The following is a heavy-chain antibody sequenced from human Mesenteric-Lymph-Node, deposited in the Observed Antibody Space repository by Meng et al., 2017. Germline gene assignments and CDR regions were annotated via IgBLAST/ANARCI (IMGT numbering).Heavy chain of an antibody. CDR3: SRVRFAWHVGATIVGD. V-gene: IGHV1-18*01. D-gene: IGHD1-26*01. Sequence: ASVKVSCKASGYTFTSYGISWVRQAPGQGLEWMGWISAYNGNTNYAQKLQGRVTMTTDTSTSTAYMELRSLRSDDTAVYYCSRVRFAWHVGATIVGDWGQGTLVTVSS. CDR1: GYTFTSYG. J-gene: IGHJ4*02. CDR2: ISAYNGNT.